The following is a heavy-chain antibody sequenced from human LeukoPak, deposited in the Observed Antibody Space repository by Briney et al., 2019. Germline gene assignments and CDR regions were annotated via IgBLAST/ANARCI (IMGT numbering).Heavy chain of an antibody. V-gene: IGHV4-38-2*01. CDR2: IYHSGST. CDR1: GYSISSGYY. J-gene: IGHJ4*02. CDR3: ARNYYDSSDY. Sequence: SETLSLTCAVSGYSISSGYYWGWIRQPPGKGLEWIGSIYHSGSTYYNPSLKSRVTISVDTSRNQFSLKLSSVTAADTAVYYCARNYYDSSDYWGQGTLVTVSS. D-gene: IGHD3-22*01.